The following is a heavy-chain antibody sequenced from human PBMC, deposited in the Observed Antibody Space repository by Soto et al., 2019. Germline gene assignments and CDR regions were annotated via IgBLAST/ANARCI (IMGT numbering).Heavy chain of an antibody. CDR2: IYYSGST. V-gene: IGHV4-39*01. Sequence: PSETLSLTCTVSGGSISSSSYYWGWIRQPPGKGLEWIGSIYYSGSTYYNPSLKSRVTISVDTSKSQFSLKLSSVTAADTAVYYCARGLISGSHYSGGWYYFDSWGQGTQVTVSS. CDR3: ARGLISGSHYSGGWYYFDS. D-gene: IGHD1-26*01. J-gene: IGHJ4*02. CDR1: GGSISSSSYY.